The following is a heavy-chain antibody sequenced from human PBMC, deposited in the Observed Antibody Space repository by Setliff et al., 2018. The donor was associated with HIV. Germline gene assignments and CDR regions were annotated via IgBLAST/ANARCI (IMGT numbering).Heavy chain of an antibody. CDR3: ARVRQNSYWYYYYGMDV. J-gene: IGHJ6*02. V-gene: IGHV1-18*01. Sequence: ASVKVSCKASGYTFSDYDVAWVRQAPGQGLEWMGWISGYSGHTSYAQKIQGRVTMTTDTSTSTAYMELRSLRSDDTAVYYCARVRQNSYWYYYYGMDVWGQGTTVTVSS. D-gene: IGHD2-15*01. CDR1: GYTFSDYD. CDR2: ISGYSGHT.